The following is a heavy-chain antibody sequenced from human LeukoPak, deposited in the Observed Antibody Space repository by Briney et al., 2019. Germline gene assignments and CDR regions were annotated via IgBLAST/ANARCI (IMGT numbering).Heavy chain of an antibody. J-gene: IGHJ5*02. Sequence: GASVKVSCKASGYTFTSYYMHWVRQAPGQGLEWMGIINPSGGSTSYAQKFQGRVTMTRDTSTSTVYMELSSLRSEDTAVYYCATTALIFGVVITNWFDPWGQGTLVTVSS. V-gene: IGHV1-46*01. CDR3: ATTALIFGVVITNWFDP. CDR1: GYTFTSYY. CDR2: INPSGGST. D-gene: IGHD3-3*01.